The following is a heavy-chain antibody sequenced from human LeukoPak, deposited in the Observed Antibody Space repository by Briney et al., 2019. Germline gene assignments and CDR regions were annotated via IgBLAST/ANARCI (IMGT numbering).Heavy chain of an antibody. CDR2: IKSKTDGGTT. V-gene: IGHV3-15*01. D-gene: IGHD6-6*01. CDR3: TTHWAIAVRPLFDF. Sequence: GGSLRLSCAASGFTFTNAWMGWVRQAPGKGLEWVGRIKSKTDGGTTEYAAPVKGRFTISRDDSKNTLYLQMNSLKIEDTGVYYCTTHWAIAVRPLFDFWGQGTLVSVSS. J-gene: IGHJ4*02. CDR1: GFTFTNAW.